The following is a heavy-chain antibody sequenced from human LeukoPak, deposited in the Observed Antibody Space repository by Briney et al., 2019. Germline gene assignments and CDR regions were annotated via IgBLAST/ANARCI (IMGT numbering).Heavy chain of an antibody. CDR1: GGSISSYY. Sequence: SETLSLTCTVSGGSISSYYWSWIRQPPGKGLEWIGYIYYSGSTNYNPSLKSRVTISVDTSKNQFSLKLSSVTAADMAVYYCARAYYYDSSGYYYGYYFDYWGQGTLVTVSS. CDR3: ARAYYYDSSGYYYGYYFDY. J-gene: IGHJ4*02. CDR2: IYYSGST. V-gene: IGHV4-59*08. D-gene: IGHD3-22*01.